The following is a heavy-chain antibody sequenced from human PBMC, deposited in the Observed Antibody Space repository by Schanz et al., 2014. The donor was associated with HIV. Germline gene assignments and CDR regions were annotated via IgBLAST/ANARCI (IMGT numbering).Heavy chain of an antibody. Sequence: EVQLLESGGGLEQPGGSLRLSCVASGFTFNNYAMTWVRQAPGKGLEWVSSISESGGRSYYADSVNGRFTISRDNSKNTLYLQMTTLRTEDTAVYYCAKDKSRHTYSSSSIFDPWGQGTLVTVSS. CDR1: GFTFNNYA. D-gene: IGHD6-13*01. V-gene: IGHV3-23*01. J-gene: IGHJ5*02. CDR2: ISESGGRS. CDR3: AKDKSRHTYSSSSIFDP.